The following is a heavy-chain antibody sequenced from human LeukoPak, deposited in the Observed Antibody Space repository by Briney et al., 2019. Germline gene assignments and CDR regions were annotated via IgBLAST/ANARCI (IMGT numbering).Heavy chain of an antibody. V-gene: IGHV4-4*07. CDR3: ARGLPSYGDYVDYYCYMDV. D-gene: IGHD4-17*01. Sequence: SETLSLTCTVSGDSISGFYWSWIRQPAGKGLQWIGRISTSGSTNYNPSLKSRVTMSVDRSTNEFSLTVRSVTAADTALYYCARGLPSYGDYVDYYCYMDVWGKGTTVTVSS. CDR2: ISTSGST. J-gene: IGHJ6*03. CDR1: GDSISGFY.